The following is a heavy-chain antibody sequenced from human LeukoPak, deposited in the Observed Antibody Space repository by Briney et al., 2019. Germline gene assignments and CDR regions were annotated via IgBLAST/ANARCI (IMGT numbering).Heavy chain of an antibody. D-gene: IGHD3-3*02. Sequence: GGSLRLSCTVSGFTFSSHWMSWVRQAPGKGLEWVANINPDGNDKQYVDSVKGRFTISRDNSKNTLYLQMNSLKGEDTAVYYCAKIRAPAYDFWGQGTMVTVSS. CDR3: AKIRAPAYDF. CDR2: INPDGNDK. V-gene: IGHV3-7*03. CDR1: GFTFSSHW. J-gene: IGHJ3*01.